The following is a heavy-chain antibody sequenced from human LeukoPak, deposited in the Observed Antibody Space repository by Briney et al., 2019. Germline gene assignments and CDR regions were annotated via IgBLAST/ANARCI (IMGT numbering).Heavy chain of an antibody. V-gene: IGHV4-39*01. CDR3: ARTGSGWYGWLVDY. CDR1: GGSISSSSYY. J-gene: IGHJ4*02. D-gene: IGHD6-19*01. Sequence: SETLSLTCTVSGGSISSSSYYWGWIRQPPGKGLEWIGSIYYSGSTYYNPSLKSRVTISVDTSKNQFSLKLSSVTAADTAVYYCARTGSGWYGWLVDYWGQGTLVTVSS. CDR2: IYYSGST.